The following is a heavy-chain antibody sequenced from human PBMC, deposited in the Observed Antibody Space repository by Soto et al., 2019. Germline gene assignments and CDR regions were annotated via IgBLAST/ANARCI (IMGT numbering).Heavy chain of an antibody. CDR3: ARVGVYCSSTSCQSFYYYYGMDV. Sequence: TSETLSLTCTVSGGSISSGGYYWSWIRQHPGKGLEWIGYIYYSGSTYYNPSLKSRVTISVDTSKNQFSLKLSSVTAADTAVYYCARVGVYCSSTSCQSFYYYYGMDVWGQGTTVTVSS. CDR2: IYYSGST. J-gene: IGHJ6*02. CDR1: GGSISSGGYY. V-gene: IGHV4-31*03. D-gene: IGHD2-2*01.